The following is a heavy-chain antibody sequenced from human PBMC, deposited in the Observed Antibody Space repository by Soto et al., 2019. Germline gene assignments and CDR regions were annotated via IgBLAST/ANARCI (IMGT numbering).Heavy chain of an antibody. D-gene: IGHD3-10*01. CDR2: IYNSGST. CDR3: ARAPTYSYGSGTPYYFYAMDV. V-gene: IGHV4-59*02. Sequence: TSETLSLTCTVSGDSVSRYYWNWIRQPPGKGLEWIGYIYNSGSTNYNPSLKSRVTISVDTSKNQFSLTLTSVTAADTVVYYCARAPTYSYGSGTPYYFYAMDVWGQGTTVTVSS. J-gene: IGHJ6*02. CDR1: GDSVSRYY.